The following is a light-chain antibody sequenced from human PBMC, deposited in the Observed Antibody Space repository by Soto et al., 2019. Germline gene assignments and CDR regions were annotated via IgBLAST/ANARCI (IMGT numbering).Light chain of an antibody. CDR1: PSVLYSSNNRNY. CDR2: WAS. CDR3: QQYYDSPWT. V-gene: IGKV4-1*01. J-gene: IGKJ1*01. Sequence: DIMMTQSPDSLSVSLGERATINCKSSPSVLYSSNNRNYLYWYQQKPRQPPKLLIYWASTRESGVPSRFSGSGSGTDFTLTISSLQAEDMAVYYCQQYYDSPWTFGQGTKVELK.